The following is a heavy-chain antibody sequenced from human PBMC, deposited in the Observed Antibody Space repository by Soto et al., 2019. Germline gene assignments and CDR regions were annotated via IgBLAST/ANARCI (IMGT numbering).Heavy chain of an antibody. CDR1: GGTFSSYT. D-gene: IGHD2-2*01. CDR3: ARVPAHNAFDI. J-gene: IGHJ3*02. Sequence: SVKVSCKASGGTFSSYTISWVRQAPGQGLEWMGRIIPILGIANYAQKFQGRVTITADKSTSTAYMELSSLRSEDTAVYYCARVPAHNAFDIWGQGTMVTVSS. CDR2: IIPILGIA. V-gene: IGHV1-69*02.